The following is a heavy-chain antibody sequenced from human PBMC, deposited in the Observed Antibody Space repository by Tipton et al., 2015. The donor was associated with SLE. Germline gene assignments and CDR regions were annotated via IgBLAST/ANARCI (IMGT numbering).Heavy chain of an antibody. V-gene: IGHV4-39*07. CDR2: IYYSGST. D-gene: IGHD1/OR15-1a*01. J-gene: IGHJ4*02. CDR1: GGSISSHY. CDR3: ARHGEHGDY. Sequence: PGLVKPSETLSLTCTVSGGSISSHYWGWIRQPPGKGLEWIGSIYYSGSTYYNPSLKSRVTISVDTSKNQFSLKLSSVTAAGTAVYYCARHGEHGDYWGQGTLVTVSS.